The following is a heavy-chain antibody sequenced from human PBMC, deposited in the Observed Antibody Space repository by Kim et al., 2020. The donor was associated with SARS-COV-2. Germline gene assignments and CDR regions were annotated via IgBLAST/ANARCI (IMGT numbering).Heavy chain of an antibody. Sequence: SETLSLTCTVSGGSISSSSYYWGWSRQPPGKGLEWIGSIYYSGSTYYNPSLKSRITISVNTSKNQFSLTLSSVTAADTAVYYCERDPFITRILVAQGYYYVMAGWGQGPTAASP. CDR1: GGSISSSSYY. J-gene: IGHJ6*02. CDR3: ERDPFITRILVAQGYYYVMAG. CDR2: IYYSGST. D-gene: IGHD3-22*01. V-gene: IGHV4-39*02.